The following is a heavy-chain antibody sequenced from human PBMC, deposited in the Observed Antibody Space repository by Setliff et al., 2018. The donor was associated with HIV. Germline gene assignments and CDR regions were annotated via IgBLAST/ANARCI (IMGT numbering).Heavy chain of an antibody. Sequence: SETLSLTCTVSIVSINSYYWSWIRQPAGRALEWIGRISSSGTTNYKPSLKSRVKMSIDTSKNQFSLKLSSVTAADTAVYFCARDPYCSGDGCFRYYQHWGRGTLVTVSS. V-gene: IGHV4-4*07. CDR2: ISSSGTT. CDR1: IVSINSYY. CDR3: ARDPYCSGDGCFRYYQH. J-gene: IGHJ1*01. D-gene: IGHD2-15*01.